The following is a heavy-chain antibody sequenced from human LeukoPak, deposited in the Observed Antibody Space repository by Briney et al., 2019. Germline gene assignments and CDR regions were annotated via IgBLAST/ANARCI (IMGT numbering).Heavy chain of an antibody. CDR3: ARAEYYYDSIGAFDI. Sequence: SETLSLTCAVYGGSFSGYYWSWIRQPPGKGLEWIGEINHSGSTNYNPSLKSRVTISVDTSKNQFSLKLSSVTAADTAVYYCARAEYYYDSIGAFDIWGQGTMVTVSS. CDR2: INHSGST. V-gene: IGHV4-34*01. J-gene: IGHJ3*02. CDR1: GGSFSGYY. D-gene: IGHD3-22*01.